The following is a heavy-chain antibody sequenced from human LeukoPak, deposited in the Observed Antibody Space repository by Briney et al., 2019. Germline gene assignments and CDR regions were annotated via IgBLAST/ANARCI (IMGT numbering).Heavy chain of an antibody. V-gene: IGHV4-38-2*02. CDR3: ARVVAAAGMYYFDY. CDR1: GYSISSGYY. CDR2: IYHSGST. Sequence: PSETLSLACTVSGYSISSGYYWGWIRQPPGKGLEWIRSIYHSGSTYYNPSLKSRVTISVDTSKNQVSLKLSSVTAADTAVYYCARVVAAAGMYYFDYWGQGTLVTVSS. D-gene: IGHD6-13*01. J-gene: IGHJ4*02.